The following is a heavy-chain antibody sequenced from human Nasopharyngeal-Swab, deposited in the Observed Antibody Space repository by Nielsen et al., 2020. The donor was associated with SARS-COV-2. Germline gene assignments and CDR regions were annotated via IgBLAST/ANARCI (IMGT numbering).Heavy chain of an antibody. V-gene: IGHV3-48*03. Sequence: GESLKISCAASGFTFSSYEMNWVRQAPGKGLEWVSYISSSGSTIYYADSVKGRFTISRDNAKNSLYLQMNSLRAEVTAVYYCARGWGIAARSGWFDPWGQGTLVTVSS. CDR3: ARGWGIAARSGWFDP. D-gene: IGHD6-6*01. CDR2: ISSSGSTI. J-gene: IGHJ5*02. CDR1: GFTFSSYE.